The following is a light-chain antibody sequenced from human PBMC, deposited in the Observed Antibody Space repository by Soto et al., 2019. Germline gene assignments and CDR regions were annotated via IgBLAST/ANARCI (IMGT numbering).Light chain of an antibody. V-gene: IGKV3-15*01. Sequence: EIVVTQSPATLSVSPGERATLSCRASQSVGNNFAWYQQKPGQAPRLLIFATSTRATGVPARFSGSGSGTEFPLTISSLQSEDVAVSYCQQYGDWPLTFGGGAKVEIE. J-gene: IGKJ4*01. CDR1: QSVGNN. CDR2: ATS. CDR3: QQYGDWPLT.